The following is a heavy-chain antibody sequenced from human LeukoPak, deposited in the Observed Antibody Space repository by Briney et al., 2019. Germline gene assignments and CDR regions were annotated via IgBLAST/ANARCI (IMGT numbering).Heavy chain of an antibody. CDR1: GGTFNTYT. D-gene: IGHD2-2*01. V-gene: IGHV1-69*05. CDR2: IIPIFRTT. CDR3: ARSCSSATCPLDY. Sequence: SVKVSCKASGGTFNTYTINWVRQAPGQGLEWMGGIIPIFRTTNYVQKFQGRVTITTDESTNTVYMELSSLRSEDTAVYSCARSCSSATCPLDYWGQGTLVTVYS. J-gene: IGHJ4*02.